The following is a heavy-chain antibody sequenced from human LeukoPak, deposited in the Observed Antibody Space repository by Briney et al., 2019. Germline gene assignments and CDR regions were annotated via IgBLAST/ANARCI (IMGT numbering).Heavy chain of an antibody. CDR3: AARGSLTGAYHP. J-gene: IGHJ5*02. D-gene: IGHD1-20*01. CDR1: GFTFCSRV. Sequence: QPGGSLTLSCAASGFTFCSRVMLWVRQAPGMGLEYVSSIDPNGKTSYYANSVKGRFNISRDNSNNMLYLQMGSLTSEDMAVYYCAARGSLTGAYHPWGQGTLVTVSS. CDR2: IDPNGKTS. V-gene: IGHV3-64*01.